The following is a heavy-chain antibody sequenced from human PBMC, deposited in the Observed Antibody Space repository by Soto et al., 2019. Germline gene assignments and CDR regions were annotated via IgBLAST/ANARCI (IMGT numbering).Heavy chain of an antibody. CDR2: IYYTGST. J-gene: IGHJ4*02. D-gene: IGHD1-1*01. CDR1: GGSISSYY. Sequence: SETLSLTCTVSGGSISSYYWGWIRQPPGKGLEWIGCIYYTGSTNYSPSLKSRVTISVDTSKNQFSLKLSSVTAADTAVYYCAKETTWVPGFDQGARETRLPVSS. CDR3: AKETTWVPGFDQ. V-gene: IGHV4-59*01.